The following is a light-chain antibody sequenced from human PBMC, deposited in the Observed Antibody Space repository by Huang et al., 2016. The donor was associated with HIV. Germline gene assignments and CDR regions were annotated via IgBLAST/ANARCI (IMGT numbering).Light chain of an antibody. CDR2: ATS. CDR1: QDISDY. V-gene: IGKV1-16*01. Sequence: DIQMTQSPSSLSASGGDRVTITCRASQDISDYLAWFQQKPGKAPKSLIFATSTLHSGVPSRFSGSGSGTAFTLTINNLQPEDFATYYCQQYSDYPRTFGQGTKLDIK. CDR3: QQYSDYPRT. J-gene: IGKJ2*01.